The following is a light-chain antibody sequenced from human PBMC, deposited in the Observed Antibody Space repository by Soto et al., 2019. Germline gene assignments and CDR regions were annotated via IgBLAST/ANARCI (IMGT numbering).Light chain of an antibody. Sequence: DIQMTQSPSTLSASVGDRVTITCRASQSIATWLAWYQQKPGKAPKLLIYDASSLESGVPSSFSGSGSGTEFTLAISSLQPDDFATYYCQQYSGYLWTCGQGTKVDIK. J-gene: IGKJ1*01. CDR3: QQYSGYLWT. CDR1: QSIATW. V-gene: IGKV1-5*01. CDR2: DAS.